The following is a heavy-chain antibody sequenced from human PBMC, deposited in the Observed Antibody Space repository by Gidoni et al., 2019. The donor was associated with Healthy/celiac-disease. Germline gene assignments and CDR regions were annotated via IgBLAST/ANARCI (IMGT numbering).Heavy chain of an antibody. CDR2: ISSNGGST. Sequence: EVQLVESGGGLVQPGGSLRLSCSASGFTFSSYAMHWVRQAPGKGLEYVSAISSNGGSTYYADSVKGRFTISRDNSKNTLYLQMSSLRAEDTAVYYCVKSGKETGIDYGGKRGFDYWGQGTLVTVSS. J-gene: IGHJ4*02. CDR1: GFTFSSYA. D-gene: IGHD4-17*01. V-gene: IGHV3-64D*08. CDR3: VKSGKETGIDYGGKRGFDY.